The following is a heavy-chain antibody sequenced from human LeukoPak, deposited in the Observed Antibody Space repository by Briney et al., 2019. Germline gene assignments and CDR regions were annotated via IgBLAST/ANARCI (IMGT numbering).Heavy chain of an antibody. J-gene: IGHJ4*02. CDR1: GYSISSGYY. V-gene: IGHV4-38-2*01. CDR2: IYHSGST. CDR3: ARGWAFGGVILFDY. D-gene: IGHD3-16*01. Sequence: PSETLSLTCAVSGYSISSGYYWGWIRQPPGKGLEWIGSIYHSGSTYYNPSLKSRVTISVDTSKNQFSLKLSSVTAADTAVYYCARGWAFGGVILFDYWGQGTLVTVSS.